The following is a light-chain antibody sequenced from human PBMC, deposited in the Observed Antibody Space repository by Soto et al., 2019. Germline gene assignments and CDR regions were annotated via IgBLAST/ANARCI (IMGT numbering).Light chain of an antibody. CDR2: DVT. CDR3: SSYTSSSKPYV. J-gene: IGLJ1*01. Sequence: SALTQRASVSWSRGDSVSISCTGTSSDVGCYNYVSWYQQQPVKDPNLTIYDVTNRPSGVSDRFSGSKSGKTDSLTIYGPQAEDEDDYYCSSYTSSSKPYVFGTGTKVTV. CDR1: SSDVGCYNY. V-gene: IGLV2-14*01.